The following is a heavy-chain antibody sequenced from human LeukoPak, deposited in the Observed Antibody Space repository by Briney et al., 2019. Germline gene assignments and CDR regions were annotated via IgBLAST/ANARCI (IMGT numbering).Heavy chain of an antibody. Sequence: SETLSLTCAVYGGSFNGYYWSWIRQPPGKGLEWIGEINHSGSTNYSPSLKSRVTISVDTSKNRFSLKLSSVTAADTAVYYCASLMDVWGRGTTVTVSS. CDR3: ASLMDV. CDR2: INHSGST. J-gene: IGHJ6*03. V-gene: IGHV4-34*01. CDR1: GGSFNGYY.